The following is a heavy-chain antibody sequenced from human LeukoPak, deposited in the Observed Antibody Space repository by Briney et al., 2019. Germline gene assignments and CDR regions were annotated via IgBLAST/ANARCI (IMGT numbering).Heavy chain of an antibody. V-gene: IGHV4-39*07. CDR3: ARDRASYHYYDDIGYFRDPFYFDY. J-gene: IGHJ4*02. D-gene: IGHD3-22*01. Sequence: PSETLSLTCTVSAGSFSSSTYYWGWIRQPPGKGLEWIGSIFYSGSTYYNPSLKSRVTLSIDTSKNQFSLKLTSVTAADTAVYYCARDRASYHYYDDIGYFRDPFYFDYWGQGTLVTVSS. CDR2: IFYSGST. CDR1: AGSFSSSTYY.